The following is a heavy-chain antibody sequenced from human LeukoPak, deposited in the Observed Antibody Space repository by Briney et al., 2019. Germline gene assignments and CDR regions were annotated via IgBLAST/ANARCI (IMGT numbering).Heavy chain of an antibody. CDR2: NYTRGST. J-gene: IGHJ6*02. V-gene: IGHV4-61*02. CDR3: ARDRCSSTSCYAYYYYGMDV. D-gene: IGHD2-2*01. CDR1: GGSISRGSYH. Sequence: SHTLSLPCTVSGGSISRGSYHWTWIRQPAGKGLEWIGRNYTRGSTNYNPSLKSRVTISVDTSKNQFSLKLSFVTAADTVVYYCARDRCSSTSCYAYYYYGMDVSGQGTTGTVSS.